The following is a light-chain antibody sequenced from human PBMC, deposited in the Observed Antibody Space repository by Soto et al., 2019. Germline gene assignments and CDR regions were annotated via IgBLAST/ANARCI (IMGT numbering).Light chain of an antibody. CDR1: QSVSRK. Sequence: RLITQSPATVSVSRGERCTVAGRASQSVSRKLAWYQHKPGQAPRLLIYDTSTRAADIPARFSGSGSGTDFTLTISSLQSEDFAVYYCQQYNHWRSISFGQGTRLENK. CDR3: QQYNHWRSIS. CDR2: DTS. J-gene: IGKJ5*01. V-gene: IGKV3-15*01.